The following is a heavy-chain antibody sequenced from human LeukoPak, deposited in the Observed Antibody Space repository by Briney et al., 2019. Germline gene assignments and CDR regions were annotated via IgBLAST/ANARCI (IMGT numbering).Heavy chain of an antibody. Sequence: SETLSLTCTVSGGSISSSSDYWGWIRQPPGKGLEWIGSIYYSGSTYYNPSLKSRATISVDTSKNQFSLKLSSVTAADTAVYYCARVPVRTRAFDIWGQGTMVTVSS. V-gene: IGHV4-39*07. CDR3: ARVPVRTRAFDI. CDR2: IYYSGST. D-gene: IGHD3-10*01. J-gene: IGHJ3*02. CDR1: GGSISSSSDY.